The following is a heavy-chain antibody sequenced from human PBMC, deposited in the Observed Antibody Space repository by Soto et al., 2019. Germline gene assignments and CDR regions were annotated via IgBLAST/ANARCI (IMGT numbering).Heavy chain of an antibody. J-gene: IGHJ4*01. CDR1: GFSLSASGVG. CDR2: IYWDDDK. D-gene: IGHD1-20*01. Sequence: QITLKESGPPLVKPTQTLTLTCTFSGFSLSASGVGVGWIRRPPGKALEWLALIYWDDDKCYSPSLKSRLSITKDTSKIQVVLTTTNIDPVDTATYYCAHSRIFAICGYWGHGTLVTVSS. CDR3: AHSRIFAICGY. V-gene: IGHV2-5*02.